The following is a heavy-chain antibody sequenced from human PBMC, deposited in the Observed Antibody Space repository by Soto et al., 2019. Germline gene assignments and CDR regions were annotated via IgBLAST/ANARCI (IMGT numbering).Heavy chain of an antibody. CDR2: ISYDGSNK. D-gene: IGHD3-16*01. Sequence: ESGGGVVQPGRSVRLSCTASGFTFSNYGMHWVRQAPGKGLKWVAVISYDGSNKYYADSVKGRFTISRDNSKNTLYLQMNSLRAEDTAVYYCARGRDYLGGDFDYWGQGTLVTVSS. V-gene: IGHV3-30-3*01. J-gene: IGHJ4*02. CDR1: GFTFSNYG. CDR3: ARGRDYLGGDFDY.